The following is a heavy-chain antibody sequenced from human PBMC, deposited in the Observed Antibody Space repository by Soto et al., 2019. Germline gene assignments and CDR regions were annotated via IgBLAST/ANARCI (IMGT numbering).Heavy chain of an antibody. V-gene: IGHV3-23*01. Sequence: GGSLRLSCAASGFTFSSYAMSWVRQAPGKGLEWVSAISGSGGSTYYADSVKGRFTISRDNSKNTLYLQMNSLRAEDTAVYYCAKDPNPSITGIHYYYGMDVWGQGTTVTVSS. CDR1: GFTFSSYA. CDR3: AKDPNPSITGIHYYYGMDV. D-gene: IGHD1-20*01. CDR2: ISGSGGST. J-gene: IGHJ6*02.